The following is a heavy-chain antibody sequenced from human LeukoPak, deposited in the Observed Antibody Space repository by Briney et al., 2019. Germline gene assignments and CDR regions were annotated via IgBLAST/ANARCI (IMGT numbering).Heavy chain of an antibody. D-gene: IGHD2-15*01. CDR3: AKDRSRCSGGSCYDGDAFDI. V-gene: IGHV3-23*01. CDR2: ISGSGGST. J-gene: IGHJ3*02. CDR1: GFTFSSYA. Sequence: GGSLRLSCAASGFTFSSYAMSWVRLAPGKGLECVSAISGSGGSTYYADSVKGRFTISRDNSKNTLYLQMNSLRAEDTAVYYCAKDRSRCSGGSCYDGDAFDIWGQGTMVTVSS.